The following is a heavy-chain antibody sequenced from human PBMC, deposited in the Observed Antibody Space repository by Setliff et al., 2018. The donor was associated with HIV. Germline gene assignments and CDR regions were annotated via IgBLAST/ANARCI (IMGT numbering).Heavy chain of an antibody. CDR1: GGSIIDSRYF. CDR3: ATATAYGQFDF. D-gene: IGHD2-21*02. V-gene: IGHV4-39*07. CDR2: VYYSGIT. Sequence: SETLSLTCTVSGGSIIDSRYFWGWIRQPPGKGLEWIGSVYYSGITYYSSSLKSRVTVSVNTSKNQFSLKVTSVTAADTAVYYCATATAYGQFDFWGQGTLVTVSS. J-gene: IGHJ4*02.